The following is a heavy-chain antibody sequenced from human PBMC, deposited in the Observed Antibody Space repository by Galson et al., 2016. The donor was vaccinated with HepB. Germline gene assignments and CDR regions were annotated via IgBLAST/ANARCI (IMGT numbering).Heavy chain of an antibody. CDR3: AKGWRFQLLSPFDY. D-gene: IGHD1-7*01. J-gene: IGHJ4*02. CDR2: ISGSGNFA. CDR1: GFSFSSYA. Sequence: SLRLSCAGSGFSFSSYALSWVRQAPGKGLEWLSGISGSGNFASYADSVKGRFTISRDNSKTTLYLQMHSLRAEDTAVYYCAKGWRFQLLSPFDYWGQGTLVTVSS. V-gene: IGHV3-23*01.